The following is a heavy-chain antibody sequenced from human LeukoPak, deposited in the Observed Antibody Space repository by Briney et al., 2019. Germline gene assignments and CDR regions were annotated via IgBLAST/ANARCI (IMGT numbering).Heavy chain of an antibody. CDR1: GFTFSSYR. D-gene: IGHD3-9*01. V-gene: IGHV3-7*01. CDR3: ASGDWFSGRAEFFFDF. J-gene: IGHJ4*02. CDR2: IKQDGSET. Sequence: GGSLRLSCAASGFTFSSYRMNWVRQAPGEGLEWVGGIKQDGSETYYVEPVKGRFTISRDNAKNSLVLQMNSLRAEDTAVYYCASGDWFSGRAEFFFDFWGQGTLVTVSS.